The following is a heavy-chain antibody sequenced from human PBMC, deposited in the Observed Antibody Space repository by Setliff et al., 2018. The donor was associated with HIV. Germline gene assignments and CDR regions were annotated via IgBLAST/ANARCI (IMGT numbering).Heavy chain of an antibody. CDR3: ARVLLITNAVYGVVSNQFDP. CDR1: GFTFSNFW. V-gene: IGHV3-7*03. Sequence: PGGSLRLSCAASGFTFSNFWMHWVRQAPGKGLEWVASISPDGSRNHCVGSVKGRFTASRGNAKSSLYLQMNSLRADDTAVYYCARVLLITNAVYGVVSNQFDPWGQGTQVTVSS. D-gene: IGHD3-3*01. CDR2: ISPDGSRN. J-gene: IGHJ5*02.